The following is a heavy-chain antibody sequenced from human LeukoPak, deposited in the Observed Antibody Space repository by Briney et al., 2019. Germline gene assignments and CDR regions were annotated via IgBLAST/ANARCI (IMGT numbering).Heavy chain of an antibody. Sequence: GASVKVSCKASGYTFTSYDINWVRQATGQGLEWMGWVNPNSGNTGYAQKFQGRVTMTRNTSINTAYMELSSLTSEDTAVYYCARGGGYRKGPDHWGQGTLVTVSS. D-gene: IGHD5-18*01. J-gene: IGHJ5*02. CDR3: ARGGGYRKGPDH. V-gene: IGHV1-8*01. CDR1: GYTFTSYD. CDR2: VNPNSGNT.